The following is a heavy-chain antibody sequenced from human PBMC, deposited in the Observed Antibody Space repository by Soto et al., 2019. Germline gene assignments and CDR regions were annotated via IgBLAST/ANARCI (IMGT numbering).Heavy chain of an antibody. J-gene: IGHJ6*02. V-gene: IGHV1-3*01. CDR2: INAGNGNT. D-gene: IGHD6-19*01. Sequence: ASVKVSCKASGYTFTSYAMHWVRQAPGQRLEWMGWINAGNGNTKYSQKFQGRVTITRDTSASTAYMELSSLRSEDTAVYYCARDGVGRWLVNYYGMDVWGQGTTVTVSS. CDR1: GYTFTSYA. CDR3: ARDGVGRWLVNYYGMDV.